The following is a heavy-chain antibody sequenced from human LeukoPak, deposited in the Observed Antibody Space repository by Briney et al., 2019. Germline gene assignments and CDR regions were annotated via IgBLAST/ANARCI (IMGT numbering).Heavy chain of an antibody. CDR1: GFTLSGYW. CDR3: ARPAQLLSRWYWFDP. D-gene: IGHD2-2*01. Sequence: GGSLRLSCAASGFTLSGYWMSWVRQAPGKGLEWVTNIKQDGSEKYYVDSVKGRFTISRDNAKNSLYLQMNSLRAEDTAVYYCARPAQLLSRWYWFDPWGQGTLVTVSS. CDR2: IKQDGSEK. V-gene: IGHV3-7*03. J-gene: IGHJ5*02.